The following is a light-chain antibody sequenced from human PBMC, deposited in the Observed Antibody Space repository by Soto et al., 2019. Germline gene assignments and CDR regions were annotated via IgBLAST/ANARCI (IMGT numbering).Light chain of an antibody. V-gene: IGKV3-20*01. CDR2: GAS. CDR1: QSVSRSY. CDR3: QQYGSSSWT. Sequence: EIVLTQSPGTLSLSPGERATLSCRASQSVSRSYLAWYQQKPGQAPRLLIYGASSRATGIPDRFSGSGSGTDFTLTISRLEPADFAVYYCQQYGSSSWTFGQGNKVEIK. J-gene: IGKJ1*01.